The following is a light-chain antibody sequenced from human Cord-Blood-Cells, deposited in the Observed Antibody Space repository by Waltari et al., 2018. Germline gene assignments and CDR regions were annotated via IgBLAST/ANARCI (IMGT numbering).Light chain of an antibody. V-gene: IGKV4-1*01. CDR3: QQYYSTPYS. CDR1: PSVLYNSNNNNY. CDR2: WAS. Sequence: DIGITHPAYSMAGSPGGGGTYACKYSPSVLYNSNNNNYLAWYQQKPGQPPKLLIYWASTRVSGVPDRFSGSGSGTDFTLTISSLQAEDVGVYYCQQYYSTPYSFGQGTKLEIK. J-gene: IGKJ2*03.